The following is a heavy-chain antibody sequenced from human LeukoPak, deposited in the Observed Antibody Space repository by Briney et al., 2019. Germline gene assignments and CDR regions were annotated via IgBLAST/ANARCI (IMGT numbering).Heavy chain of an antibody. V-gene: IGHV4-34*01. CDR3: ARGRHIAVVAAPAEYFQH. CDR1: GGSFSGYY. D-gene: IGHD2-21*01. CDR2: INHSGST. Sequence: SETLSLTCAVYGGSFSGYYWSWIRQPPGKGLEWIGEINHSGSTNYNPSLKSRVTISVDTSKNQFSLKLSSVTAADTAVCYCARGRHIAVVAAPAEYFQHWGQGTLVTVSS. J-gene: IGHJ1*01.